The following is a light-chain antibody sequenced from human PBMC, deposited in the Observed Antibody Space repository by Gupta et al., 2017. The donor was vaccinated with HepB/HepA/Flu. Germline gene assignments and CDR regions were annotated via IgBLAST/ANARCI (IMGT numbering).Light chain of an antibody. CDR3: MQALQTPPWT. J-gene: IGKJ1*01. V-gene: IGKV2-28*01. CDR2: MGS. Sequence: DVLITQSPLSLSVTPGEPASVSCRSSQSLLHTNGYNYLDWYLQKPGQSPHLLIYMGSNRASGVPDRFSGSGSGTDFTLNISRVEAEDVGVYYCMQALQTPPWTFGQGTKVEIK. CDR1: QSLLHTNGYNY.